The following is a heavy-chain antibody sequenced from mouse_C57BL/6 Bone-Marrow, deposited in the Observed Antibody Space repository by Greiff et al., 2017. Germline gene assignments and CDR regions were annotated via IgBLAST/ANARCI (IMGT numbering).Heavy chain of an antibody. CDR1: GYSITSGYY. D-gene: IGHD1-1*01. CDR2: ISYDGSH. CDR3: ARVWSHYYGSSHWYFDV. V-gene: IGHV3-6*01. J-gene: IGHJ1*03. Sequence: EVKLVESGPGLVKPSQSLSLTCSVTGYSITSGYYWNWIRQFPGNKLEWMGYISYDGSHNYNPSLKNRISITRDTSKNQFFLKLNSVTTEDTATYYCARVWSHYYGSSHWYFDVWGTGTTVTVSS.